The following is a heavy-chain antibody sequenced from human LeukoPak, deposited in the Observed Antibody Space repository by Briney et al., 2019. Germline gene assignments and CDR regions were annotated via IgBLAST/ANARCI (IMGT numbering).Heavy chain of an antibody. V-gene: IGHV4-30-2*01. CDR2: IYHSGST. CDR3: ARAPYY. CDR1: GGSISSGGYS. Sequence: PSQTLSLTCAVSGGSISSGGYSWSWIRQPPGKGLEWIGYIYHSGSTNYNPSLKSRVTISVDTSKNQFSLKLSSVTAADTAVYYCARAPYYWGQGTLVTVSS. J-gene: IGHJ4*02.